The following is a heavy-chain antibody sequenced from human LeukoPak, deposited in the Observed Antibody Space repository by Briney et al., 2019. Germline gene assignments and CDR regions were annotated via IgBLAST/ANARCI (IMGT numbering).Heavy chain of an antibody. J-gene: IGHJ6*03. Sequence: GGSLRLSCAASGFTFVSYNMNWVRQAPGKGLEWVAYISSSSSLIYYAGSVKGRFTVSRDSAKRSLYLQMNSLRAEDTAVYYCARDGNRDGDMDDWGKGTTVTVSS. V-gene: IGHV3-48*01. CDR3: ARDGNRDGDMDD. D-gene: IGHD1-1*01. CDR1: GFTFVSYN. CDR2: ISSSSSLI.